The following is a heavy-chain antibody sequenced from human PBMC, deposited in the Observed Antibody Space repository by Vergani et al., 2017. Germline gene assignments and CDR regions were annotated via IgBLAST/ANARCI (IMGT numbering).Heavy chain of an antibody. CDR2: IYTRGST. CDR1: GGSISSGSYY. CDR3: SRSSLSSTYNWFDP. V-gene: IGHV4-61*02. J-gene: IGHJ5*02. D-gene: IGHD6-13*01. Sequence: QVQLQESGPGLVKPSQILSLTCTVSGGSISSGSYYWSWIRQPTGKGLEWIGRIYTRGSTNYNPSLKSRVTISVDTSKNQFSLKLSSVTAADTAVYYCSRSSLSSTYNWFDPWGQGTLVTVSS.